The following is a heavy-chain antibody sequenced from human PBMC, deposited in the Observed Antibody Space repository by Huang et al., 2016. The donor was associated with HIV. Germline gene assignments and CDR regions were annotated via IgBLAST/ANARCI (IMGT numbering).Heavy chain of an antibody. D-gene: IGHD3-10*01. CDR3: ARRLRYYYGSGRTSGYFDY. Sequence: EVQLVESGGGLVQPGGSLRLSCTASGFTFSSYWMSGVRQAPGKGLEWGANIKQDGSEKYYGDSVKGRFSISRDNAKNSLYLQMNSLRAEDTAVYYCARRLRYYYGSGRTSGYFDYWGQGTLVTVSS. V-gene: IGHV3-7*01. CDR2: IKQDGSEK. J-gene: IGHJ4*02. CDR1: GFTFSSYW.